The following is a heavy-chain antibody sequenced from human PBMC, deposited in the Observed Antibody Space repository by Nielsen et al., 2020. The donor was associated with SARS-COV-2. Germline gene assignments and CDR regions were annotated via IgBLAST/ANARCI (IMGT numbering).Heavy chain of an antibody. J-gene: IGHJ6*02. CDR3: ALLVVAATPRGAGYYYGLDV. D-gene: IGHD2-15*01. CDR2: MNPNSGNT. CDR1: GYTFTSYD. Sequence: ASVQVSCKASGYTFTSYDINWVRQATGQGLEWMGWMNPNSGNTGYAQKFQGRVTMTRNTSISTAYMELSSLRSEDTAVYYCALLVVAATPRGAGYYYGLDVWGQGTTVTVSS. V-gene: IGHV1-8*01.